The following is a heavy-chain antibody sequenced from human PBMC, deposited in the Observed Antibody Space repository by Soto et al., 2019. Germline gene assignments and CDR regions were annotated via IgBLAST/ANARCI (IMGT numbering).Heavy chain of an antibody. CDR3: ARGLRYSSSSHYYYHYGTDV. V-gene: IGHV4-34*01. Sequence: PSETLSLTCAVYGGSFSGYYWSWIRQPPGKGLEWIGEINHSGSTNYNPSLKSRVTISVDTSKNQFSLKLSSVTAADTAVYYCARGLRYSSSSHYYYHYGTDVWGQGTTVTVSS. CDR2: INHSGST. CDR1: GGSFSGYY. J-gene: IGHJ6*02. D-gene: IGHD6-13*01.